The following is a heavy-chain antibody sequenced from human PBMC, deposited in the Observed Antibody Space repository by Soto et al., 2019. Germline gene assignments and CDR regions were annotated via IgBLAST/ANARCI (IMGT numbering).Heavy chain of an antibody. J-gene: IGHJ6*02. V-gene: IGHV5-51*01. CDR2: IYPHDSDT. CDR1: GFDFWRFW. Sequence: GESLKSSCKGSGFDFWRFWIGWVRQMPGQGLEWPEIIYPHDSDTRYSPSFLGQVTLSADKSISTEYLQWSSLEASDTAMYYCARVSPGTGTTDWPDAYYGMDVWGRGTTVTVSS. CDR3: ARVSPGTGTTDWPDAYYGMDV. D-gene: IGHD1-7*01.